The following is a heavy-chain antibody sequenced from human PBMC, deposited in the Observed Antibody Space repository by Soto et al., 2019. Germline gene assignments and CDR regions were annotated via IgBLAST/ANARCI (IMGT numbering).Heavy chain of an antibody. CDR1: GFIVSANY. J-gene: IGHJ5*02. CDR2: IYSGGGI. V-gene: IGHV3-66*01. Sequence: DEQLVESGGALVQPGGSLRLSCAASGFIVSANYMSWVRQATGQGLEWVAVIYSGGGIYYRDSVKGRFTISRGHSKNTVYLQMNSLRAEDSGVDYCMRRPRAWGQGTLVTVSS. D-gene: IGHD6-6*01. CDR3: MRRPRA.